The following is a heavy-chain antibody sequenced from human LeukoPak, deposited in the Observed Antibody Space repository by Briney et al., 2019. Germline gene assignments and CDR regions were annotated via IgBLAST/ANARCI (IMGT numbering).Heavy chain of an antibody. D-gene: IGHD2/OR15-2a*01. CDR1: GGSFSDYY. CDR2: INHSGST. V-gene: IGHV4-34*01. CDR3: ARGLTSMPPGGY. J-gene: IGHJ4*02. Sequence: PSETLSLTCAVYGGSFSDYYWSWIRQPPGKGLEWIGEINHSGSTNYNPSLKSRVTILVDTSKNQFSLKLSSVTAADTAVYYCARGLTSMPPGGYWGQGTLVTVSS.